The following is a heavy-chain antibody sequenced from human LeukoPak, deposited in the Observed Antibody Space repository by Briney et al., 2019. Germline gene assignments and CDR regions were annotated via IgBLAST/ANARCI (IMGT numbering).Heavy chain of an antibody. J-gene: IGHJ3*02. Sequence: PSETLSLTCTVSGGSISSSSYYWGWIRQPPGKGLEWIGSIYYSGSTYYNPSLKSRVTISVDTSKNQFSLKLSSVTAADTAVYYCARSLKQWLVFDAFDIWGQGTMVTVSS. CDR3: ARSLKQWLVFDAFDI. D-gene: IGHD6-19*01. CDR1: GGSISSSSYY. CDR2: IYYSGST. V-gene: IGHV4-39*01.